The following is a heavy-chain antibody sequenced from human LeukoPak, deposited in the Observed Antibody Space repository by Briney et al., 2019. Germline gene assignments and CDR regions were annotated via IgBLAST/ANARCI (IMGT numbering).Heavy chain of an antibody. CDR3: ARVYDYVWGSYRWFDY. Sequence: ASVKVSCKASGYTFTSYGISWVRQAPGQGLEWMGWISAYNGNTNYAQKLQGRVTMTTDTSTSTAYMELRSLRSDDTAVYYCARVYDYVWGSYRWFDYWGQGTLVTVSS. J-gene: IGHJ4*02. CDR1: GYTFTSYG. D-gene: IGHD3-16*02. CDR2: ISAYNGNT. V-gene: IGHV1-18*01.